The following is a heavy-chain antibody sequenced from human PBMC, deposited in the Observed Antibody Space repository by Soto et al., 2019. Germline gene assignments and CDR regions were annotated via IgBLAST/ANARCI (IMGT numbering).Heavy chain of an antibody. CDR2: ISSRSSTI. J-gene: IGHJ4*02. CDR3: ASGTNGAFFVY. CDR1: GFTFSEYY. D-gene: IGHD2-8*01. Sequence: QAQLVESGGGLVKPGGSLRLYCAASGFTFSEYYMSWIRQAPGKGLEWVSYISSRSSTIFYADSVKGRFTISRDNVKNSLYLQMNSLRAEDTAVYYCASGTNGAFFVYWGQGILVTVSS. V-gene: IGHV3-11*01.